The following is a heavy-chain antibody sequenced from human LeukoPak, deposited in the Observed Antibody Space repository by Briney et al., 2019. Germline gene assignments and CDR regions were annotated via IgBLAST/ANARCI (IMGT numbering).Heavy chain of an antibody. CDR1: GGSISSSSYY. V-gene: IGHV3-23*01. J-gene: IGHJ4*02. CDR3: ARDSVHGY. CDR2: ISGSGGST. D-gene: IGHD2-8*01. Sequence: ETLSLTCTVSGGSISSSSYYWGWIRQPPGKGLEWVSAISGSGGSTYYADSVKGRFTISRDNSKNTLYLQMNSLRAEDTAVYYCARDSVHGYWGQGTLVTVSS.